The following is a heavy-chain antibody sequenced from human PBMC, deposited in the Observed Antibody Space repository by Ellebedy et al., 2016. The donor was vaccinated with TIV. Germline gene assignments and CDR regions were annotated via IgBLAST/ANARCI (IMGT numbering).Heavy chain of an antibody. J-gene: IGHJ3*01. CDR1: GYIFNSYP. CDR3: ARGMLTFDV. D-gene: IGHD3-16*01. CDR2: IDADNGDT. V-gene: IGHV1-3*01. Sequence: ASVKVSXXASGYIFNSYPIHWVRQAPGQRPECMGWIDADNGDTKYSQKFQGRVTLTRDTSATTSYMELRNLTSEDTAVYYCARGMLTFDVWGLGTWVTVSS.